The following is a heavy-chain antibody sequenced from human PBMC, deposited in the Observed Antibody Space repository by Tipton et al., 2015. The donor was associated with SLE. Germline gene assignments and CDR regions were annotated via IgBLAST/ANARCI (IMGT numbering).Heavy chain of an antibody. V-gene: IGHV3-9*01. D-gene: IGHD6-19*01. Sequence: SLRLSCAASGFTFDDYAMHWVRQAPGKGLEWVSGISWNSGSIGYADSVKGRFTISRDNAKNSLYLQMNSLRAEDTAVYYCARDHIRSGWYGMDVWGQGTTVTVSS. CDR1: GFTFDDYA. CDR3: ARDHIRSGWYGMDV. CDR2: ISWNSGSI. J-gene: IGHJ6*02.